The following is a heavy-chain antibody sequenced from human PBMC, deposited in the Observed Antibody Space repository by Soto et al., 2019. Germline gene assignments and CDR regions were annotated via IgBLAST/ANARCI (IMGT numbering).Heavy chain of an antibody. V-gene: IGHV1-69*13. Sequence: SVKVSCKASGGTFSSYAISWVRQAPGQGLEWMGGIIPIFGTANYAQKFQGRVTITADESTSTAYMELSSLRSEDTAVYYCARTGEDDYGDYVGVKYYYYYGMDVWGQGTTVTVSS. CDR2: IIPIFGTA. J-gene: IGHJ6*02. CDR3: ARTGEDDYGDYVGVKYYYYYGMDV. CDR1: GGTFSSYA. D-gene: IGHD4-17*01.